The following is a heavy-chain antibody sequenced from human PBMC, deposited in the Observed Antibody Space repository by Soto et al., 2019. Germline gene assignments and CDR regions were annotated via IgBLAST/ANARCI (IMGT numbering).Heavy chain of an antibody. CDR2: INPYTSTT. CDR3: ASASGSPPTGYAPLGF. J-gene: IGHJ4*02. Sequence: QVQLVQSGAEMKKLGASVKVSCKASGYSFTHYYVHWVRQAPGQGLEWMGWINPYTSTTTYAPKLDGRISMTRDKSVSTASMDLSGLNSADSALYFCASASGSPPTGYAPLGFWGQGTLVGVSS. D-gene: IGHD2-15*01. V-gene: IGHV1-2*02. CDR1: GYSFTHYY.